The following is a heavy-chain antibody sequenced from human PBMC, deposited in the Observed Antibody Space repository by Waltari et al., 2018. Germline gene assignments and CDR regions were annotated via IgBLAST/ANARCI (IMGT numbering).Heavy chain of an antibody. CDR3: ARGQGEGADV. CDR2: SNQGETT. V-gene: IGHV4-34*01. J-gene: IGHJ6*02. CDR1: GGSFTAFY. Sequence: QVQLQQWGAGLLKPSETLSLTCTVTGGSFTAFYWSWVRQPPGKGLAWIGDSNQGETTQYNPSLRGRVSISVDKSRNQFSLTLTSVTAADTAVYYCARGQGEGADVWAQGTAVTVS. D-gene: IGHD3-16*01.